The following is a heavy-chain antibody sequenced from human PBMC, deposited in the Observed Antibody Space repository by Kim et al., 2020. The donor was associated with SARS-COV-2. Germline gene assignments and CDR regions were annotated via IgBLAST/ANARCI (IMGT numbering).Heavy chain of an antibody. CDR2: ISKDGKTY. J-gene: IGHJ4*02. D-gene: IGHD3-16*01. Sequence: GGSLRLSCAASGFTFSSYWMHWVRQAPGKGLEWVVVISKDGKTYYYADSVKGRFTISRDNSKNTLYLQLNSLRAGDTAVYYCAQEGGPKMWGYWGQGTLVTVSS. V-gene: IGHV3-30*18. CDR1: GFTFSSYW. CDR3: AQEGGPKMWGY.